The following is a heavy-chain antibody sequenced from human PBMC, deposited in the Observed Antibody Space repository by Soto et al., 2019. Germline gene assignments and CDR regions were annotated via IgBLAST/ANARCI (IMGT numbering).Heavy chain of an antibody. V-gene: IGHV1-69*01. D-gene: IGHD3-3*01. Sequence: QVQLVQSGAEVKKPGSSVKVSCTTSGGTISSFGMNWVRQAPGQGLEWMGGIVPIDGSTKYAEKFKGRVTITADASTSTVYMDLSSLRSEETAVYYCARSFTKSRRGGVAFD. CDR1: GGTISSFG. CDR2: IVPIDGST. J-gene: IGHJ4*01. CDR3: ARSFTKSRRGGVAFD.